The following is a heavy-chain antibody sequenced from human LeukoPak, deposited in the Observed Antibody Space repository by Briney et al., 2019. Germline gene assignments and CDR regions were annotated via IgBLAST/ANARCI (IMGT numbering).Heavy chain of an antibody. D-gene: IGHD2-2*01. J-gene: IGHJ5*02. CDR1: GFTFSSYA. CDR2: ISYDGSNK. CDR3: AKKLGYCSSTSCPPWFDP. V-gene: IGHV3-30-3*02. Sequence: PGGSLRLSCAASGFTFSSYAMHWVRQAPGKGLEWVAVISYDGSNKYYADSVKGRFTISRDNSKNTLYLQMNSLRAEDTAVYYCAKKLGYCSSTSCPPWFDPWGQGTLVTVSS.